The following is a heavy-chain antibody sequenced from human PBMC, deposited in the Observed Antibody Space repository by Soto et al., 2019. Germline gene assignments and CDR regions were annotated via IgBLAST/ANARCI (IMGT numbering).Heavy chain of an antibody. J-gene: IGHJ6*03. D-gene: IGHD6-6*01. CDR3: TRPLEQLATYYYYMDV. CDR2: IRSKANSYAT. V-gene: IGHV3-73*01. Sequence: PGGSLRLSCAASGFTFSGSAMHWVRQASGKGLEWVGRIRSKANSYATAYAASVKGRFTISRDDSKNTAYLQMNSLKTEDTAVYYCTRPLEQLATYYYYMDVWGKGTTVTVSS. CDR1: GFTFSGSA.